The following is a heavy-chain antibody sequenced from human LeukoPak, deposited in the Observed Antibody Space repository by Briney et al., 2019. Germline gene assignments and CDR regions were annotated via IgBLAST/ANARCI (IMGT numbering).Heavy chain of an antibody. CDR3: ARDWQWFDP. CDR2: IYYSGST. CDR1: GGSVSVPTYY. J-gene: IGHJ5*02. V-gene: IGHV4-31*03. Sequence: SETLSLTCTVSGGSVSVPTYYWSWIRQHPGKGLEWIGYIYYSGSTYYNPFLKSRVTISVDTSKNQSSLKLSSVTAADTAVYYCARDWQWFDPWGQGTLVTVSS.